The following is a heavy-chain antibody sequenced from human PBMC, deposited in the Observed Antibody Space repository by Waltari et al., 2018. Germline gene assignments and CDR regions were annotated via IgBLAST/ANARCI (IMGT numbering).Heavy chain of an antibody. V-gene: IGHV4-38-2*02. CDR3: ARDWNPDGLDT. D-gene: IGHD1-1*01. J-gene: IGHJ3*02. Sequence: QVQMQESGPGLVKPSETLSLTCNVSGFSISSGYYWAWIRQPPGKGREWIGTIYHSGTTYYSPSLKSRVTLSVDTSKNKFSLKLSSVTAADTAVYYCARDWNPDGLDTWGQGTLVTVSS. CDR2: IYHSGTT. CDR1: GFSISSGYY.